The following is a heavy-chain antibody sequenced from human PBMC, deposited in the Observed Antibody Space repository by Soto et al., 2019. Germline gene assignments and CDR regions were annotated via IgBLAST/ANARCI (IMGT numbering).Heavy chain of an antibody. V-gene: IGHV4-59*08. CDR3: ARLIAAAGTYYYYYMDV. J-gene: IGHJ6*03. Sequence: SETLSLTCTVSGCSISSYYWSWIRQPPGKGLEWIGYIYYSGSTNYNPSLKSRVTISVDTSKNQFSLKLSSVTAADTAVYYRARLIAAAGTYYYYYMDVWGKGTTVTVSS. D-gene: IGHD6-13*01. CDR2: IYYSGST. CDR1: GCSISSYY.